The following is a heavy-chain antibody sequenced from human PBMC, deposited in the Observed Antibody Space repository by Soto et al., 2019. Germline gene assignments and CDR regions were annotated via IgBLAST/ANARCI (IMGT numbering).Heavy chain of an antibody. CDR3: ARGGVMLSGADSNYVYYYGMDV. J-gene: IGHJ6*02. CDR2: ISAYNGNT. V-gene: IGHV1-18*01. Sequence: QVQLVQSGAEVKKPGASVKVSCKASGYTFTSYGISWVRQAPGQGLEWMGWISAYNGNTNYAQKLQGRVTRPTDTSTSTAYMELRSLRSDDTAVYYCARGGVMLSGADSNYVYYYGMDVWGQGTTVTVSS. D-gene: IGHD4-4*01. CDR1: GYTFTSYG.